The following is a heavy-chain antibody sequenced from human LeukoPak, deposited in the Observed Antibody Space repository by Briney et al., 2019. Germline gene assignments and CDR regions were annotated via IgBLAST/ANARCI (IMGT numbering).Heavy chain of an antibody. CDR2: ISASGGTT. CDR1: GFTFSSYA. J-gene: IGHJ1*01. Sequence: GGSLRLSCAASGFTFSSYAMSWVRQAPGKGLEWVSPISASGGTTFYADSVKGRFTFPRDNSMNTLYLQMNSLRAEDTAVYYCAKSPYSGEYTEYFQHWGQGTLVTVSS. D-gene: IGHD1-26*01. CDR3: AKSPYSGEYTEYFQH. V-gene: IGHV3-23*01.